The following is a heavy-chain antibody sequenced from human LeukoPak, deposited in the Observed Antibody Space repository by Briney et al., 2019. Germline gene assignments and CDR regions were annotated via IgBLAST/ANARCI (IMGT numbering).Heavy chain of an antibody. CDR2: LTNSGGSGGVT. Sequence: GGSLRLSCAASGFTFSTYAMSWVRQAPGKGLEWVSALTNSGGSGGVTYYADSVKGRFTFSRDNSKNTLYLQMNSLRAEDTAIYYCAKAREVTTGVGRYFDLWGRGTLVTVSS. V-gene: IGHV3-23*01. J-gene: IGHJ2*01. CDR3: AKAREVTTGVGRYFDL. CDR1: GFTFSTYA. D-gene: IGHD2-21*02.